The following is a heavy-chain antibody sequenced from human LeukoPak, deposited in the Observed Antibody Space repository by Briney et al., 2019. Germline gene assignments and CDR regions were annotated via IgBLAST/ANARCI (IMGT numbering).Heavy chain of an antibody. J-gene: IGHJ4*02. Sequence: TAGSLRLSCAASGGTFSSYSMSWVRQAPGKGLFWVSGISASGSSTYYADSVKGRFTISRDNSKNTLYLQMNSLRAEDTAVYYCAKDAAGPEYWGQGTLVTVSS. CDR2: ISASGSST. CDR3: AKDAAGPEY. CDR1: GGTFSSYS. D-gene: IGHD6-13*01. V-gene: IGHV3-23*01.